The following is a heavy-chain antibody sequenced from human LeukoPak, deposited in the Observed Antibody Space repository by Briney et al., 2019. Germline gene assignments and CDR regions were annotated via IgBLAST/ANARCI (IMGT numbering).Heavy chain of an antibody. J-gene: IGHJ3*02. V-gene: IGHV3-33*01. CDR2: IWYDGSNK. CDR3: ARVDTAMVRGAFDI. D-gene: IGHD5-18*01. CDR1: GFTFSSYG. Sequence: RPGGSLRLSCAASGFTFSSYGMHWVRQAPGKGLEWVAVIWYDGSNKYYADSVKGRFTISRDNSKNTLYLQMNSLRAEDTAVYYCARVDTAMVRGAFDIWGQGTMVTVSS.